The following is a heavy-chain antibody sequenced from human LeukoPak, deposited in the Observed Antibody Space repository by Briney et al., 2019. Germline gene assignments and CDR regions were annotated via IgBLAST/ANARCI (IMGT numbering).Heavy chain of an antibody. CDR2: ISSSGSTI. V-gene: IGHV3-48*03. J-gene: IGHJ6*02. CDR1: GFTFSSYE. Sequence: PGGSLRLSCAASGFTFSSYEMNWVRQAPGKGLEWVSYISSSGSTIYYADSVKGRFTISRDNAKTSLYLQMNSLRAEDTAVYYCARDYNYYYYGMDVWGQGTTVTVSS. CDR3: ARDYNYYYYGMDV.